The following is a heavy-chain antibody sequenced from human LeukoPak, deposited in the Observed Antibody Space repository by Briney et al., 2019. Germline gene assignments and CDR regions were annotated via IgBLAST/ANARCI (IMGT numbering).Heavy chain of an antibody. CDR1: GGSISGYY. CDR3: GRGSDSSPFY. Sequence: SETLSLTCTVSGGSISGYYWTWIRQSPGKGLEWIAYIYYSGSTNYNPSLKSRVTISIDTSKNQFSLNLSSVTAADTAMYYWGRGSDSSPFYWGQGTLVTVSS. J-gene: IGHJ4*02. V-gene: IGHV4-59*01. D-gene: IGHD6-19*01. CDR2: IYYSGST.